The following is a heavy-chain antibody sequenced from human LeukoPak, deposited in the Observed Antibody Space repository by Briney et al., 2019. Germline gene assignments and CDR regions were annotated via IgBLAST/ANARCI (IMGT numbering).Heavy chain of an antibody. CDR1: GFTFSSYA. Sequence: GESLNISCGAAGFTFSSYALSWVRQAPGKGLEWVSSISGSGGSTYYADSVKGRFTVSRDNSKNTLYLQMNSLRADDTAVYYCAKFRATTGCFYSDSWGQGTLVTVSS. D-gene: IGHD1-1*01. CDR2: ISGSGGST. CDR3: AKFRATTGCFYSDS. V-gene: IGHV3-23*01. J-gene: IGHJ4*02.